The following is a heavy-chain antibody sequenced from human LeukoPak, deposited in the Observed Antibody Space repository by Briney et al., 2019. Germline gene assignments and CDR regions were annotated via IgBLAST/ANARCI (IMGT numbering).Heavy chain of an antibody. Sequence: GGSLRLSCAASGFTFSSYGIHWVRQAPGKGLEWVAVISYDGSTIHYADSVKGRFTISRDNSKDTLYLQITSLRADDTAVYYCAKGVGSTGSYFDYWGQGTLVTVSS. V-gene: IGHV3-30*18. J-gene: IGHJ4*02. CDR1: GFTFSSYG. CDR3: AKGVGSTGSYFDY. CDR2: ISYDGSTI. D-gene: IGHD1-26*01.